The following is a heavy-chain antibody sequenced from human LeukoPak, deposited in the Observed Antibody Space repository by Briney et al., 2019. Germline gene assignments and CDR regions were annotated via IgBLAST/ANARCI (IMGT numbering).Heavy chain of an antibody. V-gene: IGHV3-23*01. Sequence: GGSLRLSCAASGFTFSSYALSWVRQAPGKGLEWVSGISGSGGSTYYADSVKGRFTISRDNSKNTLYMQMNSLRAEDTAVYYCAKNYDYVWGSYRLGYYFDYWGQGTLVTVSS. CDR2: ISGSGGST. CDR1: GFTFSSYA. D-gene: IGHD3-16*02. J-gene: IGHJ4*02. CDR3: AKNYDYVWGSYRLGYYFDY.